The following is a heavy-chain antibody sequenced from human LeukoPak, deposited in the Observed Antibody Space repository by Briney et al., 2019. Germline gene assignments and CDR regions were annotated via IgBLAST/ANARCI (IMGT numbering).Heavy chain of an antibody. CDR1: GFTFSSYW. V-gene: IGHV3-7*01. J-gene: IGHJ4*02. CDR2: IKQDGSEK. CDR3: ARDRCSGGSYYPY. Sequence: GGSLRLSCAASGFTFSSYWMSWVRQAPGKGLEWVANIKQDGSEKYYVDSVKGRFTISRDNAKNSLYLQMNSLRAEDTAVYYCARDRCSGGSYYPYWGQGTLVTVSS. D-gene: IGHD2-15*01.